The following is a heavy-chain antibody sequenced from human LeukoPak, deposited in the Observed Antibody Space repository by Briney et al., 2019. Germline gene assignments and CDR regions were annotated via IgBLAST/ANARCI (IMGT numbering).Heavy chain of an antibody. CDR3: ARGKQWLAPDY. Sequence: PGGSLRLSCAASGFTVSSNYMSWVRQAPGKGLEWVSVIYSGGSTYYADSVKGRFTISRDNSKNTLYLQMNSLRAEDTAVYYCARGKQWLAPDYWGQGTLVTVSS. V-gene: IGHV3-53*01. D-gene: IGHD6-19*01. J-gene: IGHJ4*02. CDR2: IYSGGST. CDR1: GFTVSSNY.